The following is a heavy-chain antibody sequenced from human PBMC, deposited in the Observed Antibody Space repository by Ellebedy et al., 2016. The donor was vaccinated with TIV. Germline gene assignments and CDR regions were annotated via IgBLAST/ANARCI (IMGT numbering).Heavy chain of an antibody. V-gene: IGHV3-74*01. CDR2: ISPDGTTT. Sequence: GGSLRLXXAVSGFTIRNYWMHWVRQVPGKGLVWVSRISPDGTTTHYADSVKGRFTISRVNARNTVFLQMNSLRVEDTALYYCATGYDVWTGRDYWGQGTLVTVSS. D-gene: IGHD3-3*01. J-gene: IGHJ4*02. CDR1: GFTIRNYW. CDR3: ATGYDVWTGRDY.